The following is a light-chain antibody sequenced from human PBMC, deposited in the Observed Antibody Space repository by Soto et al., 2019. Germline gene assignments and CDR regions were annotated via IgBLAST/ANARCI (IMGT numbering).Light chain of an antibody. CDR3: SSYTSSSTLGV. CDR1: SSDVGAYNY. CDR2: EVS. Sequence: QSALTQPASVSGSLGQSITISCTGTSSDVGAYNYVSWYQQQPGKAPKLMISEVSNRPSGVSNRFSGSKSGNTASLIISGLQAEDEADYYCSSYTSSSTLGVFGTGTKVTVL. V-gene: IGLV2-14*01. J-gene: IGLJ1*01.